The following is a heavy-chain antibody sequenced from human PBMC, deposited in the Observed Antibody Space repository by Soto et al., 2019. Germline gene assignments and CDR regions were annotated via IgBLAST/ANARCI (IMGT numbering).Heavy chain of an antibody. CDR2: IYYSGST. D-gene: IGHD3-10*01. CDR3: ARQFYEGFGESPYYFDY. J-gene: IGHJ4*02. V-gene: IGHV4-59*08. CDR1: GGSISSYY. Sequence: SETLSLTCTVSGGSISSYYWSWIRQPPGKGLEWIGYIYYSGSTNYNPSLKSRVTISVDTSKNQFSLKLSSVTAADTAVYYCARQFYEGFGESPYYFDYWGQGTLVTVSS.